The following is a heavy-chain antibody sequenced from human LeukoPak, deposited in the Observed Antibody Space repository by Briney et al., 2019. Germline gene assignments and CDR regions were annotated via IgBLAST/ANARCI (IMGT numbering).Heavy chain of an antibody. CDR1: GFTFSSYE. V-gene: IGHV3-48*03. Sequence: PGGSLRLSCAASGFTFSSYEMNWVRQAPGKGLEWVSYISSSGSTIYYADSVKGRFTISRDNSKNTLYLQMNSLRAEDTAVYYCAKGGFAVWFGELSHYYYMGVWGKGTTVTVSS. CDR2: ISSSGSTI. CDR3: AKGGFAVWFGELSHYYYMGV. D-gene: IGHD3-10*01. J-gene: IGHJ6*03.